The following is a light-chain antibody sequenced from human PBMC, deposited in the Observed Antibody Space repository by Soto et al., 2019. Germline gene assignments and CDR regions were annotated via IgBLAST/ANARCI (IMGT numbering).Light chain of an antibody. Sequence: EIVLTQSPGTLSLSPGERATLSCMASQSVSSSYLAWYQQKPGQAPRLRIYGASSRATGIPDRFSGSGSGNDFNLTISSLEPEDFAVYYCHQYDSSPLTFRGGTNVEIK. J-gene: IGKJ4*01. CDR3: HQYDSSPLT. V-gene: IGKV3-20*01. CDR1: QSVSSSY. CDR2: GAS.